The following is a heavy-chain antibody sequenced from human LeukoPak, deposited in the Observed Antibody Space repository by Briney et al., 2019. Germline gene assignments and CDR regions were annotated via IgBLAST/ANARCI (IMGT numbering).Heavy chain of an antibody. D-gene: IGHD6-19*01. CDR3: ARGGQWLVDDAFDI. CDR1: GGSISSNNW. CDR2: IYDSGST. V-gene: IGHV4-4*02. Sequence: SETLSLTCAVSGGSISSNNWWSWVRQPPGQGLEWIGEIYDSGSTNYKPSLKSRATISVDKSKNQFSLKLSSVTAADTAVYYCARGGQWLVDDAFDIWGQGTMVTVSS. J-gene: IGHJ3*02.